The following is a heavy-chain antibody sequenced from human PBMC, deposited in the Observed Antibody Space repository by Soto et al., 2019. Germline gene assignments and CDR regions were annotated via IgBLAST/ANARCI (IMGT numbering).Heavy chain of an antibody. CDR3: ARGRYGDY. D-gene: IGHD1-1*01. Sequence: LEQSGAEVTKPGASVKVSCKGSGYDFTTYGITWVRQAPGQGLEWMAWISAHNGNTDYAQKLQGRVTVTRDTSTSTAYMELRSLRSDDTAMYYCARGRYGDYWGQGALVTVSS. CDR1: GYDFTTYG. CDR2: ISAHNGNT. J-gene: IGHJ4*02. V-gene: IGHV1-18*01.